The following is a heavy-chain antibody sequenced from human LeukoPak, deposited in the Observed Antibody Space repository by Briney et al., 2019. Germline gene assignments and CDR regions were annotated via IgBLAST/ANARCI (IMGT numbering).Heavy chain of an antibody. CDR3: ARDRPGSAVAGDAFDI. Sequence: PSETLSLTCSVSGGSISSYYWSWIRQPPGKGLEWMGYIYNRGSNTNYNPSLKSRVTISVDTSKNQFSLKLRSVTAADTAVYYCARDRPGSAVAGDAFDIWGQGTMVTVSS. CDR1: GGSISSYY. D-gene: IGHD6-19*01. V-gene: IGHV4-59*01. J-gene: IGHJ3*02. CDR2: IYNRGSNT.